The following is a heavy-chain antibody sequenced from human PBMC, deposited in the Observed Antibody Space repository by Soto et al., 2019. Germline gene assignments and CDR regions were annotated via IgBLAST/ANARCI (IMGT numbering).Heavy chain of an antibody. D-gene: IGHD4-17*01. Sequence: PSETLSLTCTFSGGSISSYYWSWIRQPPGKGLEWIGYIYYSGSTNYNPPLKSRVTISVDTSKNQFSLKLSPVTAADTAVYYCARRPAAYALIFDYWGQGTLVTVSS. CDR3: ARRPAAYALIFDY. J-gene: IGHJ4*02. V-gene: IGHV4-59*08. CDR1: GGSISSYY. CDR2: IYYSGST.